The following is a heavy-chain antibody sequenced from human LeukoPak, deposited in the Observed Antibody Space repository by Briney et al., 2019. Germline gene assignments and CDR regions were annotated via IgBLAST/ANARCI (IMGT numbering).Heavy chain of an antibody. CDR2: ISGSDDNT. V-gene: IGHV3-23*01. J-gene: IGHJ5*02. CDR1: TYTFSSYN. CDR3: AKWGTISSSRNNWIDP. Sequence: GGSLRLSCPASTYTFSSYNMNWVRQAPGKGLEWVSTISGSDDNTYYADSVNGRFTISRDNSKKTLYLYMNSLRAEDTAVYFCAKWGTISSSRNNWIDPWGQGTLVTVSS. D-gene: IGHD6-13*01.